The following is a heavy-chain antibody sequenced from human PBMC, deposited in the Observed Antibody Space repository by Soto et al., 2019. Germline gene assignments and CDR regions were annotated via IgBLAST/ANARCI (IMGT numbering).Heavy chain of an antibody. CDR1: GYTFTSYG. Sequence: GASVKVSCKASGYTFTSYGISWVRQAPGQGLEWMGWISAYNGNTDYAQKLQGRVTMTTDTSTSTAYMELRSLRSDDTAVYYCARVGNRVRYNWNYDYWGQGTLVTVSS. J-gene: IGHJ4*02. CDR3: ARVGNRVRYNWNYDY. D-gene: IGHD1-7*01. V-gene: IGHV1-18*01. CDR2: ISAYNGNT.